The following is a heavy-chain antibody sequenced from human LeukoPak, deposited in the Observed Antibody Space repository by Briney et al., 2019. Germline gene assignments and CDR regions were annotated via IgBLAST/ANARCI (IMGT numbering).Heavy chain of an antibody. V-gene: IGHV1-46*01. CDR2: INPSGGST. Sequence: ASVKVSCKASGYTFTSYYMHWVRQAPGQGLEWMGIINPSGGSTSYAQKFQGRVTMTRDMSTSTVYMELSSLRSEDTAVYYCAKRPRLWFGELLYYFDYWGQGTLVTVSS. D-gene: IGHD3-10*01. CDR1: GYTFTSYY. CDR3: AKRPRLWFGELLYYFDY. J-gene: IGHJ4*02.